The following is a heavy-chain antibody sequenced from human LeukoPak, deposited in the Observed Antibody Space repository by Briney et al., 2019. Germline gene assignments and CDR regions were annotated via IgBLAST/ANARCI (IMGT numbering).Heavy chain of an antibody. Sequence: PGGSLRLSCAASGFTFSSYSMNWVRQAPGKGLEWVSYISSSSSTICYADSVKGRFTISRDNAKNSLYLQMNSLRDEDTAVYYCARGGDYYGSGSYYTNTDFDYWGQGTLVTVSS. V-gene: IGHV3-48*02. J-gene: IGHJ4*02. CDR1: GFTFSSYS. CDR2: ISSSSSTI. CDR3: ARGGDYYGSGSYYTNTDFDY. D-gene: IGHD3-10*01.